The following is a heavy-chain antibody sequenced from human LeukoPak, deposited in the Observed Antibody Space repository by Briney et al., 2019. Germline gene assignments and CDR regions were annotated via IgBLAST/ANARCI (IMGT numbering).Heavy chain of an antibody. J-gene: IGHJ6*03. D-gene: IGHD1-7*01. CDR2: INDSGTI. Sequence: SETLSLTCAVYGGSFSNYYWSWIRQSPGEGLEWIGEINDSGTINYNPSLMSRVTLSLDKSKIPVSLKLSSAAAADTAVYYCARRWNYGRNYYIDVWGKGATVSGSS. CDR3: ARRWNYGRNYYIDV. CDR1: GGSFSNYY. V-gene: IGHV4-34*01.